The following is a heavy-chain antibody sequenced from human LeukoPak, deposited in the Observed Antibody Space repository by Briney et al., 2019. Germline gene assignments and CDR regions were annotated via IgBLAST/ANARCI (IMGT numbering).Heavy chain of an antibody. CDR2: IYYSGST. V-gene: IGHV4-59*08. CDR1: GGSISSYY. J-gene: IGHJ4*02. CDR3: ARQGRTYGDYVDY. D-gene: IGHD4-17*01. Sequence: ASETLSLTCTVSGGSISSYYWSWIRQPPGKGLEWIGYIYYSGSTNYNPSLKSRVTISVDTSKNQFSLKLSSVTAADTAVYNCARQGRTYGDYVDYWGQGTLVTVSS.